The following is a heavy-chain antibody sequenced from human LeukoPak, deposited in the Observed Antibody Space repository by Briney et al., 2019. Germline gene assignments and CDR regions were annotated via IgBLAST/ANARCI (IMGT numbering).Heavy chain of an antibody. CDR1: GGAFSSYA. V-gene: IGHV1-69*01. CDR3: ARVEGTPYYYGMDV. D-gene: IGHD1-1*01. J-gene: IGHJ6*04. Sequence: GSSVKVSCKATGGAFSSYAISWVRQAPGQGLEWMGGIIPIFGTANYAQKFQGRVTITADESTITAYMELSSLRSEDTAVYYCARVEGTPYYYGMDVWGKGTTVTVSS. CDR2: IIPIFGTA.